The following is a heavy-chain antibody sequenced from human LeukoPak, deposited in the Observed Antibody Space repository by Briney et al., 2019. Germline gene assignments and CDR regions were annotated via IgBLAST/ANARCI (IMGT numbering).Heavy chain of an antibody. J-gene: IGHJ4*02. CDR1: GFTFSNYA. CDR3: ARGTIVGALFDY. V-gene: IGHV3-30-3*01. Sequence: GGSLRLSCTASGFTFSNYAMHWVRQAPGKGLEWVALISYDGSNKNYADSVKGRSTISRDNSKNTLYLQMNSLRSEDTAVYYCARGTIVGALFDYWGQGTLVTVSS. D-gene: IGHD1-26*01. CDR2: ISYDGSNK.